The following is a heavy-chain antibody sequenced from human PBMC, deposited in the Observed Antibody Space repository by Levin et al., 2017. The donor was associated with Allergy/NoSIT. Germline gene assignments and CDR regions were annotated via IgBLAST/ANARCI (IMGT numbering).Heavy chain of an antibody. J-gene: IGHJ4*02. CDR2: IYYSGST. D-gene: IGHD3-16*02. Sequence: SETLSLTCTVSGGSVSSGSYYWSWIRQPPGKGLEWIGYIYYSGSTNYNPSLKSRVTISVDTSKNQFSLKLSSVTAADTAVYYCASQVAPGLSQFDYWGQGTLVTVSS. CDR1: GGSVSSGSYY. V-gene: IGHV4-61*01. CDR3: ASQVAPGLSQFDY.